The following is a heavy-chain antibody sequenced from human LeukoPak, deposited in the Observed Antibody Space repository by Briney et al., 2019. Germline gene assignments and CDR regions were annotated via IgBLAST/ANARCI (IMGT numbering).Heavy chain of an antibody. V-gene: IGHV4-34*01. CDR3: AREADYVWGSYRSS. CDR2: INHSGGT. Sequence: SETLSLTCAVYGGSFSGYSWNWIRQPPVKGLEWIGEINHSGGTNYNPSLKSRVTISVDTSKKQFSLKLSSVTAADTAVYYCAREADYVWGSYRSSWGQGTLVTVSS. CDR1: GGSFSGYS. J-gene: IGHJ4*02. D-gene: IGHD3-16*02.